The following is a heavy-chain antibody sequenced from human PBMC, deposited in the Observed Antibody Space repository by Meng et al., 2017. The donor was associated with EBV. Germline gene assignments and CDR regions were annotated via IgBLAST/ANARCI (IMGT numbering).Heavy chain of an antibody. CDR1: GYTFTGYY. V-gene: IGHV1-2*06. Sequence: VQLVQSGAGVKKPGASVKVSCKASGYTFTGYYMHWVRQAPGQGLEWMGRINPNSGGTNYAQKFQGRVTMTRDTSISTAYMELSRLRSDDTAVYYCARVGIAAAGTGDYWGQGTLVTVSS. CDR2: INPNSGGT. J-gene: IGHJ4*02. CDR3: ARVGIAAAGTGDY. D-gene: IGHD6-13*01.